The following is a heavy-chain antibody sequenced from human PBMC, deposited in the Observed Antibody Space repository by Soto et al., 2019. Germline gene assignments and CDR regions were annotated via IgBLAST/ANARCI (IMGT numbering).Heavy chain of an antibody. Sequence: ASVKVSCKASGYTFTSYGISWVRQAPGQGLEWMGWISAYNGNTNYAQKIQGRVTMTTDTSTSTAYMELRSLRSDDTAVYYCASSSEYDFWSGFYGMDVWGQGTTVTVSS. J-gene: IGHJ6*02. CDR1: GYTFTSYG. V-gene: IGHV1-18*01. CDR3: ASSSEYDFWSGFYGMDV. D-gene: IGHD3-3*01. CDR2: ISAYNGNT.